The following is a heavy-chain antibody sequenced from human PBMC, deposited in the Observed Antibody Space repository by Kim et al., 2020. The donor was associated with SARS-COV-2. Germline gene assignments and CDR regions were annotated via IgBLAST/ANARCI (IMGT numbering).Heavy chain of an antibody. D-gene: IGHD2-15*01. V-gene: IGHV4-34*01. CDR2: INHSGST. CDR1: GGSFSGYY. J-gene: IGHJ3*02. CDR3: ARWGSGGSFRDAFDI. Sequence: SETLSLTCAVYGGSFSGYYWSWIRQPPGKGLEWIGEINHSGSTNYNPSLKSRVTISVDTSKNQFSLKLSSVTAADTAVYYCARWGSGGSFRDAFDIWGQGTMVTVSS.